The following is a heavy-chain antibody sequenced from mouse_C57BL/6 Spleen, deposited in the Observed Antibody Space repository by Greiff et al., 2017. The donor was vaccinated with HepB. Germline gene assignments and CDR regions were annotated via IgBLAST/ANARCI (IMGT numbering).Heavy chain of an antibody. V-gene: IGHV1-26*01. Sequence: VQLQQSGPELVKPGASVKISCKASGYTFTDYYMNWVKQSHGKSLEWIGDINPNNGGTSYNQKFKGKATLTVDKSSSTAYMELRSLTSEDSAVYYGAKQGITTGYAMDYWGQGTSVTVSS. D-gene: IGHD1-1*01. CDR2: INPNNGGT. J-gene: IGHJ4*01. CDR1: GYTFTDYY. CDR3: AKQGITTGYAMDY.